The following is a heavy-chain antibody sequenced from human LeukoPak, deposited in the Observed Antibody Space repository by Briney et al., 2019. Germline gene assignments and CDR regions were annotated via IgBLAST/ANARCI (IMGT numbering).Heavy chain of an antibody. CDR2: ISGSGGST. V-gene: IGHV3-23*01. CDR1: GFTFSSYA. Sequence: PGGSLRVSCAASGFTFSSYAMSWVRQAPGKGLEWVSAISGSGGSTYYADSVKGRFTISRDNSKNTLYLQMNSLRAEDTAVYYCAKVPQLYHYYGMDVWGQGTTVTVSS. J-gene: IGHJ6*02. D-gene: IGHD1-1*01. CDR3: AKVPQLYHYYGMDV.